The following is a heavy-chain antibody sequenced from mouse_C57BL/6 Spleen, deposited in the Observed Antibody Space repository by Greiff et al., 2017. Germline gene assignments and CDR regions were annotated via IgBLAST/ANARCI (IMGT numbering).Heavy chain of an antibody. V-gene: IGHV5-12*01. CDR2: ISNGGGST. J-gene: IGHJ1*03. Sequence: EVHLVESGGGLVQPGGSLKLSCAASGFTFSDYYMYWVRQTPEKRLEWVAYISNGGGSTYYPDTVKGRFTISRDNAKNTLYLQMSRLKSEDTAMYYCARPYYGSSPLYWYFDVWGTGTTVTVSS. CDR3: ARPYYGSSPLYWYFDV. CDR1: GFTFSDYY. D-gene: IGHD1-1*01.